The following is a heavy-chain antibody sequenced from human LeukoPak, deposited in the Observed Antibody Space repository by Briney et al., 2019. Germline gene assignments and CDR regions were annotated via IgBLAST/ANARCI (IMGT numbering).Heavy chain of an antibody. CDR2: ISSSSSYI. CDR3: ARVGSSWYFDY. Sequence: PGGSLRLSCAASGFTFSSYSMNWVRQAPGKGLEWVSSISSSSSYIYYADSVKGRFTISRDNAKNSLYPQMNSLRAEDTAVYYCARVGSSWYFDYWGQGTLVTVSS. J-gene: IGHJ4*02. CDR1: GFTFSSYS. V-gene: IGHV3-21*01. D-gene: IGHD6-13*01.